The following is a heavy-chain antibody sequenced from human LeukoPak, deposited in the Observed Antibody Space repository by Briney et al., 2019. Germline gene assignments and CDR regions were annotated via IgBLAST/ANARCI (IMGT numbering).Heavy chain of an antibody. J-gene: IGHJ5*02. D-gene: IGHD2/OR15-2a*01. CDR1: GFTFSSSTFGSYT. Sequence: GESLRLSCATSGFTFSSSTFGSYTMNWVRQAPGKGLEWVSSISSTGTYIYYTDSVKGRFTISRDNAKSTLYLQVNSLRVEDAAVYYCARVVLSGAYQIDLWGQGTLVTVSS. CDR2: ISSTGTYI. V-gene: IGHV3-21*01. CDR3: ARVVLSGAYQIDL.